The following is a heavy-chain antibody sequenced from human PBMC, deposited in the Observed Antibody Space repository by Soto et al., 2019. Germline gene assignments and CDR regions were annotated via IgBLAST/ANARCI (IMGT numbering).Heavy chain of an antibody. J-gene: IGHJ6*02. CDR3: ARTQYYYGSGPPYYYYYGMDV. D-gene: IGHD3-10*01. V-gene: IGHV2-70*01. Sequence: SGPTLVNPTQTLTLTCTFSGFSLSTSGMCVSWIRQPPGEALEWLALIDWDDDKYYSTSLKTRLTISKDTSKNQVVLTMTNMDPVDTATYYCARTQYYYGSGPPYYYYYGMDVWGQGTTVTVSS. CDR1: GFSLSTSGMC. CDR2: IDWDDDK.